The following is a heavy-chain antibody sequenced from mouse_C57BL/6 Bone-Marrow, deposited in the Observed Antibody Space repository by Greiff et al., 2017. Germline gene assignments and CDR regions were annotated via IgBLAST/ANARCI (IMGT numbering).Heavy chain of an antibody. J-gene: IGHJ2*01. CDR3: ARLRGITTVVDTSDY. D-gene: IGHD1-1*01. Sequence: VQLQQPGAELVKPGASVKLSCKASGYTFTSYWMHWVKQRPGQGLEWIGMIHPNSGSTNYNEKFKSKATLTVDKSSSTAYMQLSSLTSEDSAVYYCARLRGITTVVDTSDYWGQGTTLTVSS. CDR2: IHPNSGST. V-gene: IGHV1-64*01. CDR1: GYTFTSYW.